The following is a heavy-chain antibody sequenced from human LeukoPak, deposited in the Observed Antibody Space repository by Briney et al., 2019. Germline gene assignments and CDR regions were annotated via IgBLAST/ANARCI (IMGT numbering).Heavy chain of an antibody. CDR2: INSRSNNI. V-gene: IGHV3-21*01. Sequence: PGGSLRLSCAASGFTFSTSTMNWVRQAPGKGLEWVSSINSRSNNIYYADSVKGRFTISRDNAKNSLYLRMNSLRAEDTAVYYCVRIPNSANFPNWFDPWGQGTLVTVSS. CDR3: VRIPNSANFPNWFDP. D-gene: IGHD4/OR15-4a*01. CDR1: GFTFSTST. J-gene: IGHJ5*02.